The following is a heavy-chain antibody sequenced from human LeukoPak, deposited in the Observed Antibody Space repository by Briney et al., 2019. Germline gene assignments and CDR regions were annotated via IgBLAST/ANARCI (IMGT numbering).Heavy chain of an antibody. V-gene: IGHV4-34*01. Sequence: PSETLSLTCAVYGGSFSGYYWSWIRQPPGKGLEWIGEINHSGSANYNPSLKSRVTISVDTSKNQFSLKLSSVTAADTAVYYCARTLAVAATPNKYFDYWGQGTLVTVSS. J-gene: IGHJ4*02. D-gene: IGHD6-19*01. CDR3: ARTLAVAATPNKYFDY. CDR2: INHSGSA. CDR1: GGSFSGYY.